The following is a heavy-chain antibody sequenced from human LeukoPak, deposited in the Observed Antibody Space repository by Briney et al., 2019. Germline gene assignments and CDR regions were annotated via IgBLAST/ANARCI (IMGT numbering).Heavy chain of an antibody. CDR3: AREIAVAGKEIDY. CDR2: INHSGST. V-gene: IGHV4-34*01. CDR1: GGSFSGYY. D-gene: IGHD6-19*01. J-gene: IGHJ4*02. Sequence: SETLSLTCAVYGGSFSGYYWSWIRQPPGKGREWIGEINHSGSTNYNPSLKSRVTISVDTSENQFSLKLSSVTAADTAVYYCAREIAVAGKEIDYWGQGTLVTVSS.